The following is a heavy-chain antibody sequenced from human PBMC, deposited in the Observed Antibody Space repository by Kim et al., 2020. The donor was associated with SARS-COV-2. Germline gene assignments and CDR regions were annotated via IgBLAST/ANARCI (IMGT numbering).Heavy chain of an antibody. CDR2: ISGSGAST. J-gene: IGHJ4*02. V-gene: IGHV3-23*01. Sequence: GGSLRLSCAASEFTFSSYAMSWVRQAPGKGLEWVSTISGSGASTYYADSVKGRFTISRDNSKNTMYVQMNSLRAEDTGAYYCAKLKTRDGYNCFDYWGQGTLVTVSS. D-gene: IGHD5-12*01. CDR3: AKLKTRDGYNCFDY. CDR1: EFTFSSYA.